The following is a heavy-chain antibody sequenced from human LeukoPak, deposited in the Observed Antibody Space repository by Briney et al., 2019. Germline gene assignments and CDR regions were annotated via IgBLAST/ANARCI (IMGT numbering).Heavy chain of an antibody. D-gene: IGHD3-22*01. CDR2: IYSGGST. CDR3: AREDDSSGSPCGY. CDR1: GFTVSSNY. Sequence: GGSLRLSCAASGFTVSSNYRSWVRQAPGKGLEWVSVIYSGGSTYYADSVKGRFTISRDNSKNTLYLQMNSLRAEDTAVYYCAREDDSSGSPCGYWGQGTLVTVSS. V-gene: IGHV3-53*01. J-gene: IGHJ4*02.